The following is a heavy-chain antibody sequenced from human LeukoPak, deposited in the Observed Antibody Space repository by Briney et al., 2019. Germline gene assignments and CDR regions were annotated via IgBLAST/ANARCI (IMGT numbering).Heavy chain of an antibody. CDR2: IKQDGSEK. V-gene: IGHV3-7*01. CDR3: ARSGAPIDY. Sequence: GGSLRLSCAASGFTFTSYWMTWVRRAPGKGLEWAANIKQDGSEKYYVDSVKGRFTISRDNAKNSLFLQMNSLRAEDTAVYYCARSGAPIDYWGLGTLVTVSS. J-gene: IGHJ4*02. CDR1: GFTFTSYW.